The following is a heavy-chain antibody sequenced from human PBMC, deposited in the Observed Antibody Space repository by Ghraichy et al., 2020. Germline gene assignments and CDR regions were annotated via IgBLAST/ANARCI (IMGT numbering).Heavy chain of an antibody. J-gene: IGHJ6*02. CDR1: GYSFTSYW. CDR2: IYPGDSDT. Sequence: GESLNISCKGSGYSFTSYWIGWVRQMPGKGLEWMGIIYPGDSDTRYSPSFQGQVTISADKSISTAYLQWSSLKASDTAMYYCASPTMVRGVIHPLEYGMDVWGQGTTVTVSS. CDR3: ASPTMVRGVIHPLEYGMDV. V-gene: IGHV5-51*01. D-gene: IGHD3-10*01.